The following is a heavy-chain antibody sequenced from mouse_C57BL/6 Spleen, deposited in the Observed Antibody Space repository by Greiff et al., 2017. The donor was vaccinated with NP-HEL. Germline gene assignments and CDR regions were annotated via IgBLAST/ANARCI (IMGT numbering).Heavy chain of an antibody. CDR1: GYSITSGYY. V-gene: IGHV3-6*01. CDR3: ARGYYGSGAMDY. D-gene: IGHD1-1*01. CDR2: ISYDGSN. J-gene: IGHJ4*01. Sequence: EVKLQESGPGLVKPSQSLSLTCSVTGYSITSGYYWNWIRQFPGNKLEWMGYISYDGSNNYNPSLKNRISITRDTSKNQFFLKLNSVTTEDTATYYCARGYYGSGAMDYWGQGTSVTVSS.